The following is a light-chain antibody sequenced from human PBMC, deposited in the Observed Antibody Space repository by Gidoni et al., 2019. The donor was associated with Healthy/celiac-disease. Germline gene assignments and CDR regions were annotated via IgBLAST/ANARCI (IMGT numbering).Light chain of an antibody. Sequence: DIVMTQSPLSLPVTPGEPASISCRSSQSLLHSNGYNYLDWYLQKPGQSPQLLVYLGSNRASRVPDKFSCSGSGKDFTLKISRVEAEDVGVYYCMQALQTRTFGQGTKVEIK. CDR3: MQALQTRT. CDR1: QSLLHSNGYNY. J-gene: IGKJ1*01. CDR2: LGS. V-gene: IGKV2-28*01.